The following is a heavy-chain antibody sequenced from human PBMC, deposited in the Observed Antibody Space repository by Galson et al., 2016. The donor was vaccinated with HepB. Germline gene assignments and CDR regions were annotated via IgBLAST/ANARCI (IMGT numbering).Heavy chain of an antibody. J-gene: IGHJ6*04. CDR1: GGSLSSYQ. CDR2: IYAGST. Sequence: ETLSLTCTVSGGSLSSYQWSWIRQPAGKGLEWIGRIYAGSTNYNPSLKSRVTMSADTSKNQFSLRLRSVTPADTAVYYCAREPYMWTYCSSANCHYGLDVWGKGTTVTVSS. V-gene: IGHV4-4*07. D-gene: IGHD2-2*01. CDR3: AREPYMWTYCSSANCHYGLDV.